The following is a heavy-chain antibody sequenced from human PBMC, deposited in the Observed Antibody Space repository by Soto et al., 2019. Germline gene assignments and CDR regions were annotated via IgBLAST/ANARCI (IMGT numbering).Heavy chain of an antibody. D-gene: IGHD5-18*01. CDR1: GGSISSSHW. V-gene: IGHV4-4*02. CDR3: ASREDTENYYYYGMDV. J-gene: IGHJ6*02. Sequence: PSETLSLTCAVSGGSISSSHWWTWVRQPPGKGLEWIGESYHSGSSNYNPSLKRRVTISVDKSNNQFSLKLSSVTAADTAVYYCASREDTENYYYYGMDVWGQGTTVTVSS. CDR2: SYHSGSS.